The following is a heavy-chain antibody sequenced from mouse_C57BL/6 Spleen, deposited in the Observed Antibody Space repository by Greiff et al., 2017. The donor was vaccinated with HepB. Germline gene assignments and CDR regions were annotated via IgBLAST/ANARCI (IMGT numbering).Heavy chain of an antibody. D-gene: IGHD2-3*01. V-gene: IGHV2-2*01. CDR1: GFSLTSYG. Sequence: QVHVKQSGPGLVQPSQSLSITCTVSGFSLTSYGVHWVRQSPGKGLEWLGVIWSGGSTDYNAAFISRLSISKDNSKSQVFFKMNSLQADDTAIYYCARSGYYRYFDYWGQGTTLTVSS. CDR2: IWSGGST. J-gene: IGHJ2*01. CDR3: ARSGYYRYFDY.